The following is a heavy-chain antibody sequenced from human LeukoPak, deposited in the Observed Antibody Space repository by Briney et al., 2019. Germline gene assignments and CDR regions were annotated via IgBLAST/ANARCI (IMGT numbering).Heavy chain of an antibody. CDR2: INHSGST. V-gene: IGHV4-34*01. CDR1: GGSFSGYY. CDR3: ARGPALATTVTSAQAVDC. D-gene: IGHD4-17*01. Sequence: SETLSLTCAVYGGSFSGYYWSWIRQPPGKGLEWIGEINHSGSTNYNPSLKSRVTIPVDTSKNQFSLKLSSVTAADTAVYYCARGPALATTVTSAQAVDCWGQGTLVTVSS. J-gene: IGHJ4*02.